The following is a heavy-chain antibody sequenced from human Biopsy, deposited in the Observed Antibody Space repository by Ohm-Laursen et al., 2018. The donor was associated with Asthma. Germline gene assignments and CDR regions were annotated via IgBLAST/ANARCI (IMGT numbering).Heavy chain of an antibody. CDR3: ARGGYYGDRRQHNGLDV. D-gene: IGHD4-17*01. V-gene: IGHV3-53*01. J-gene: IGHJ6*02. CDR2: IYSGGTS. CDR1: GFAVSRDH. Sequence: SLRLSCAVSGFAVSRDHMFWVRQAPGKGLEWVSVIYSGGTSHTADSVRGRFTISRDYSKNTLYLQMHSLRAEDTAVYYCARGGYYGDRRQHNGLDVWGQGTTVTVSS.